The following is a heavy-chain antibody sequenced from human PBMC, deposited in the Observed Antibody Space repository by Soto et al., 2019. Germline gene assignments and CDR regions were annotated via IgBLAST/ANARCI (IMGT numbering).Heavy chain of an antibody. CDR2: IIPIFGTA. J-gene: IGHJ6*02. D-gene: IGHD6-13*01. V-gene: IGHV1-69*01. CDR1: GGTFSSYS. CDR3: ARRGSSWFELGYYYYYGMDV. Sequence: KVSRKASGGTFSSYSISWVRQAPGQGLELMGGIIPIFGTANYAQKFQGRVTITADESTSTAYMELSSLRSEDTAVYYCARRGSSWFELGYYYYYGMDVWGQGTTVTVSS.